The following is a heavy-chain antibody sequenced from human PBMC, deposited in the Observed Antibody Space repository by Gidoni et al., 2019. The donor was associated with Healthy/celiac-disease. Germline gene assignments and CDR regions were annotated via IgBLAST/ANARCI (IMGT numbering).Heavy chain of an antibody. D-gene: IGHD2-15*01. V-gene: IGHV4-34*01. CDR1: AGSFRGYY. J-gene: IGHJ4*02. CDR2: SNHSGST. CDR3: ARVVRRGSVVVVATPYYFDY. Sequence: QVQLQQWGAGLLKPSETLSLPCAVHAGSFRGYYLCWIRQSPGKGLEWIGESNHSGSTNYNPSLKSRVTISVDTSKNQFSLKLSSVTAADTAVYYCARVVRRGSVVVVATPYYFDYWGQGTLVTVSS.